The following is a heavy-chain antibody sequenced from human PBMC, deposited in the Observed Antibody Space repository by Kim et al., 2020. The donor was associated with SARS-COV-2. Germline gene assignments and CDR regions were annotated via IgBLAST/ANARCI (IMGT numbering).Heavy chain of an antibody. CDR3: ARERHSGDGDPAFEY. D-gene: IGHD4-17*01. CDR1: GYTFTNYG. CDR2: ISGYNGNI. Sequence: ASVKVSCKTSGYTFTNYGFSWVRQAPGQGLEWMGWISGYNGNINYAQRFQGRVTMTIDTSTSTTYMELRSLRSDDTAVYYCARERHSGDGDPAFEYWGQRTLVTVFS. V-gene: IGHV1-18*01. J-gene: IGHJ4*02.